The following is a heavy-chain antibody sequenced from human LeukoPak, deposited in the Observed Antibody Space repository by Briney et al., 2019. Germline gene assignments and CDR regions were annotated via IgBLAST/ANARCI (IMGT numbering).Heavy chain of an antibody. J-gene: IGHJ4*02. CDR1: GYTFTSYG. D-gene: IGHD2-8*01. Sequence: GASVKVSCKASGYTFTSYGISWVRQAPGQGLEWMGWISAYNGNTNYAQKLQGGVTMTTDTSTSTAYMELRSLRSDDTAVYYCARALSSYCTNGVCSGVPYYFDYWGQGTLVTVSS. V-gene: IGHV1-18*01. CDR2: ISAYNGNT. CDR3: ARALSSYCTNGVCSGVPYYFDY.